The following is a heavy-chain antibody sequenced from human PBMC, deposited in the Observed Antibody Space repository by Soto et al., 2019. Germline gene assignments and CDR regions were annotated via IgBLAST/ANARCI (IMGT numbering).Heavy chain of an antibody. V-gene: IGHV3-33*01. D-gene: IGHD3-10*01. CDR1: GFTFSSYG. CDR3: ARESDTYYYGSGSRY. Sequence: QVQLVESGGGVVQPGRSLRLSCAASGFTFSSYGMHWVRQAPGKGLVWVAVIWYDGSNKYYADSVKGRFTISRDNSKNTLYLQMNSLRAEDTAVYYCARESDTYYYGSGSRYWGQGTLVTVSS. CDR2: IWYDGSNK. J-gene: IGHJ4*02.